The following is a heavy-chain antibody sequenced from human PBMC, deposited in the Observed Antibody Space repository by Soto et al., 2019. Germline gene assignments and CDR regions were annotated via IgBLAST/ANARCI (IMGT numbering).Heavy chain of an antibody. CDR1: GGTFSSYA. CDR3: ARGTKPGRRESGWLISMDV. J-gene: IGHJ6*02. V-gene: IGHV1-69*12. Sequence: QVQLVQSGAEVKKPGSSVKVSCKASGGTFSSYAISWVRQAPGQGLEWMGGIIPIFGTANYAQKFQGRVTITADESTSTAYMELSSLRSEDTAVYYCARGTKPGRRESGWLISMDVWGQGTTVTVSS. CDR2: IIPIFGTA. D-gene: IGHD6-19*01.